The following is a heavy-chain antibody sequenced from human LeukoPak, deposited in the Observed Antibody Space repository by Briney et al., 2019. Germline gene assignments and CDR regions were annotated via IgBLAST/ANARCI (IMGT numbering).Heavy chain of an antibody. CDR3: ARESDSYDTSGYFRY. D-gene: IGHD3-22*01. Sequence: SETLSLTCTVSGGSTSSYSWSWIRQPPGKGLEWIGSIYYSGSTNYNPSLKSRVTISVDTSMNQFSLKLSSVTAADTAVYYCARESDSYDTSGYFRYWGQGTLVTVSS. J-gene: IGHJ4*02. CDR2: IYYSGST. CDR1: GGSTSSYS. V-gene: IGHV4-59*01.